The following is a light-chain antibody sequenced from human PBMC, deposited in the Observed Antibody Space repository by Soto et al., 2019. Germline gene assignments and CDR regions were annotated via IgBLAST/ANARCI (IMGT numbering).Light chain of an antibody. V-gene: IGKV1-5*03. CDR1: QSISSW. CDR2: KAS. Sequence: DIQMTQSPSSLSASVGDRVTITCRASQSISSWLAWYQQKPGKAPKLLIYKASNLESGVPSRFSGSGSGTEFTLTISSLQPDDLATYYCQQYNRYPAFGQGTKVDVK. J-gene: IGKJ1*01. CDR3: QQYNRYPA.